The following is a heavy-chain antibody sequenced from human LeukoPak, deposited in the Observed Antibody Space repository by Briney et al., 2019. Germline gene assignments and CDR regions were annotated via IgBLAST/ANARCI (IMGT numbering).Heavy chain of an antibody. CDR1: GFAFSSYW. D-gene: IGHD2-15*01. CDR2: IKQDGSER. CDR3: ARISCSGGTCYYYFDY. V-gene: IGHV3-7*02. Sequence: PGGSLRLSCTGSGFAFSSYWMNWVRQAPGKGLEWVANIKQDGSERYYVDSVKGRFTISRDNAKNSLYLQMNSLRAEDTAVYYCARISCSGGTCYYYFDYWGQGTLVTVSS. J-gene: IGHJ4*02.